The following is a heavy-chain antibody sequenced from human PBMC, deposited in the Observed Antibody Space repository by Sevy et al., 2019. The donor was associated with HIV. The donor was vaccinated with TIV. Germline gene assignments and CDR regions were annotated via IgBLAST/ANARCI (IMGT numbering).Heavy chain of an antibody. CDR3: ARDRGPPGYTRFYGMDV. Sequence: GGSLRLSCAASGFTFSSYSMNWVRQAPGKGLEWVSSISSSSSYIYYADSVKGRITISRDNAKNSLYLQMNSLRAEDTAVYYCARDRGPPGYTRFYGMDVWGQGTTVTVSS. J-gene: IGHJ6*02. D-gene: IGHD5-18*01. CDR2: ISSSSSYI. V-gene: IGHV3-21*01. CDR1: GFTFSSYS.